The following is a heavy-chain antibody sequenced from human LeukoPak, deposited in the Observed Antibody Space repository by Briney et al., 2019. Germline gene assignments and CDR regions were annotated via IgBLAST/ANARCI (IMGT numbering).Heavy chain of an antibody. CDR1: GFTFSSYA. Sequence: GGSLRLSCAASGFTFSSYAMHWVRQAPGKGLEWVAVISYDGSNKYYADSVKGRFTISRDNSKNTLYLQMNSLRAEDTAVYYCARDYSSSLDYWGQGTLVTVSS. CDR3: ARDYSSSLDY. V-gene: IGHV3-30-3*01. D-gene: IGHD6-13*01. J-gene: IGHJ4*02. CDR2: ISYDGSNK.